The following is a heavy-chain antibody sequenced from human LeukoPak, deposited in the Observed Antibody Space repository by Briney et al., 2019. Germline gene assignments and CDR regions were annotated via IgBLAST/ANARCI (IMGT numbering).Heavy chain of an antibody. V-gene: IGHV3-30*18. J-gene: IGHJ6*02. D-gene: IGHD6-19*01. CDR3: AKVLSSGWMIYYYYGMDV. CDR1: GFTFSSYE. Sequence: GGSLRLSCAASGFTFSSYEMNWVRQAPGKGLEWVAVISYDGSNKYYADSVKGRFTISRDNSKNTLYLQMNSLRAEDTAVYYCAKVLSSGWMIYYYYGMDVWGQGTTVTVSS. CDR2: ISYDGSNK.